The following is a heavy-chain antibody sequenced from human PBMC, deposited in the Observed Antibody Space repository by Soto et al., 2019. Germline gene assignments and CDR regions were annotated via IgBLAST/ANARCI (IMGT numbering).Heavy chain of an antibody. Sequence: PGGSLRLSCAASGFTYSTYTMHWVRQAPGKGLEWVAVISYDGSNKFYADSVKGRFTISRDSTKQTLYLQMNSLRPDDTAMYYCARDTLIEEAAAGNGPPPYYYYYGMDVWGQGTTVTVSS. J-gene: IGHJ6*02. CDR1: GFTYSTYT. D-gene: IGHD6-13*01. V-gene: IGHV3-30-3*01. CDR3: ARDTLIEEAAAGNGPPPYYYYYGMDV. CDR2: ISYDGSNK.